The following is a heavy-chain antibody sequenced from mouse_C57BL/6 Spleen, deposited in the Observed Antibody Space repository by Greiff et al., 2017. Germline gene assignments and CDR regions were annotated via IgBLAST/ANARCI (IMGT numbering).Heavy chain of an antibody. V-gene: IGHV1-50*01. J-gene: IGHJ2*01. Sequence: QVQLQQPGAELVKPGASVKLSCKASGYTFTSYWMQWVKQRPGQGLEWIGEIGPSDSYTNYNQKLKGKAPLTVDTSSSTAYMQLSSLTSEDSAVYYCAKRLTTVLAFDYWGQGTTLTVSS. CDR3: AKRLTTVLAFDY. CDR2: IGPSDSYT. CDR1: GYTFTSYW. D-gene: IGHD1-1*01.